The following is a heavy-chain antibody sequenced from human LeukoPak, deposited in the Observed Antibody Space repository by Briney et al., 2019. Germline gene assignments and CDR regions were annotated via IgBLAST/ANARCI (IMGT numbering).Heavy chain of an antibody. CDR1: GFTFSSYG. CDR2: ISGSGGST. J-gene: IGHJ4*02. Sequence: PGGTLRLSCAASGFTFSSYGMSWVRQAPGKGLEWVSAISGSGGSTYYADSVKGRFTISRDNSKNTLYLQMNSLRAEDTAVYYCAKESGSGSYHRAAFDYWGQGTLVTVSS. V-gene: IGHV3-23*01. D-gene: IGHD3-10*01. CDR3: AKESGSGSYHRAAFDY.